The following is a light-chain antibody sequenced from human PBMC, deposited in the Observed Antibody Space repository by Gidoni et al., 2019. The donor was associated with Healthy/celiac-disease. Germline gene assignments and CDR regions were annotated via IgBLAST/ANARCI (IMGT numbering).Light chain of an antibody. CDR3: QQYDNLPPGLYT. CDR1: QDISNY. Sequence: DIQMTQSPSSLSASVGDRVTITCQASQDISNYLNWYQQKPGKAPKLLIYDASNLETGVPSRFSGSGSGTDFTFTISSLQPEDIATYYCQQYDNLPPGLYTFGQXTRLEIK. J-gene: IGKJ5*01. V-gene: IGKV1-33*01. CDR2: DAS.